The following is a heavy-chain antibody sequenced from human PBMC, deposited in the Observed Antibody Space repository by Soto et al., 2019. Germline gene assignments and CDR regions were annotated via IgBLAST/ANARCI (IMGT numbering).Heavy chain of an antibody. Sequence: GESLKISCKGSGYSFTSYWIGWVRQMPGKGLEWMGIIYPGDSDTRYSPSFQGQVTISADKSISTAYLQWSSLKASDTAMYYCARQVRHQLLSKIYYFAYWGKGPLVTVST. D-gene: IGHD2-2*01. V-gene: IGHV5-51*01. CDR1: GYSFTSYW. J-gene: IGHJ4*02. CDR2: IYPGDSDT. CDR3: ARQVRHQLLSKIYYFAY.